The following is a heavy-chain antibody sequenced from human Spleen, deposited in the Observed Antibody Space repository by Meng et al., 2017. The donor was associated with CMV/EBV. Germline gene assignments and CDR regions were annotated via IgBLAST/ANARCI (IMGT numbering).Heavy chain of an antibody. D-gene: IGHD6-19*01. CDR3: ARDQWIDY. J-gene: IGHJ4*02. V-gene: IGHV3-74*01. CDR2: INSDGSST. CDR1: GFTFSSYW. Sequence: GGSLRLSCAASGFTFSSYWMHWVRQVPGKGLVWVSHINSDGSSTSYADSVKGRLTISRDNAKNSLYLQVNTLRAEDTAVYYCARDQWIDYWGQGTLVTVSS.